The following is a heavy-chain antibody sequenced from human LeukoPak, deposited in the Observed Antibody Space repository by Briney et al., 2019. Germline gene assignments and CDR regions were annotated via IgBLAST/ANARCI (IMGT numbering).Heavy chain of an antibody. V-gene: IGHV1-8*01. Sequence: ASVKVSCKASGYTFTSYDIKWVRQATGQGLEWMGWMNPKSGNTGYAQEFPGSVTMTRNTSISNAYMELSSLRSEDTAVYYCARVWISCSGGSCYHYYGMDVWGQGTTVTVSS. CDR1: GYTFTSYD. D-gene: IGHD2-15*01. CDR3: ARVWISCSGGSCYHYYGMDV. J-gene: IGHJ6*02. CDR2: MNPKSGNT.